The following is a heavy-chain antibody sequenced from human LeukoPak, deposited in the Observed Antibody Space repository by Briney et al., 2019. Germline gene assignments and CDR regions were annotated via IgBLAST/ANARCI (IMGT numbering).Heavy chain of an antibody. D-gene: IGHD2-15*01. CDR1: GGSFSGYY. CDR3: ARGREYCSGGSCYIDGDLAFDI. Sequence: PSETLSLTCAVYGGSFSGYYWSWLRQPPGKGLEWFGEINNSESTNSNPSLKSRVTISVDTAKNQFSLKLSSVTAADTAVYYCARGREYCSGGSCYIDGDLAFDIWGQGTMVTVSS. V-gene: IGHV4-34*01. CDR2: INNSEST. J-gene: IGHJ3*02.